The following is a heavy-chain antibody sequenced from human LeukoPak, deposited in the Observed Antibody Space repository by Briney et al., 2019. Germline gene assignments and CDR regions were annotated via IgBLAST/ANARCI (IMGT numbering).Heavy chain of an antibody. CDR3: ARDQDIVVVVAANFDY. CDR1: GYTFTSYG. CDR2: ISAYNGNT. D-gene: IGHD2-15*01. Sequence: ASVKVSCKASGYTFTSYGISWVRQAPGQGLEWMGWISAYNGNTNYAQKLQGRVTMTTDTSTSTAYMELRSLRSDDTAVYYSARDQDIVVVVAANFDYWGQGTLVTVSS. J-gene: IGHJ4*02. V-gene: IGHV1-18*01.